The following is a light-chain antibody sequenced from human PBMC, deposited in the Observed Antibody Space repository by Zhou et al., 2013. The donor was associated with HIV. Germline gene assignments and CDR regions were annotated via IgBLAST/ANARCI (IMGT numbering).Light chain of an antibody. CDR1: QSVSSN. CDR3: QQYNNWPPERT. J-gene: IGKJ2*01. V-gene: IGKV3-15*01. Sequence: IELTQSPATLSLSPGERATLSCRASQSVSSNLAWYQQKPGQAPRLLIYAASTRATGIPARFSGSGSGTEFTLTISSLQSEDFAVYYCQQYNNWPPERTFGQGTKLEIK. CDR2: AAS.